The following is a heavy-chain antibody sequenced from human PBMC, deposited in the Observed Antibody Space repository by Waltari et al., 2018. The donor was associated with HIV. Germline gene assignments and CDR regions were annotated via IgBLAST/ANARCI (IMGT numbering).Heavy chain of an antibody. D-gene: IGHD6-19*01. CDR1: GGSFRGYY. J-gene: IGHJ4*02. Sequence: QVQLQESGPGLVKPSETLSLTCSVSGGSFRGYYWNWIRQTPGTGLEWIGSFYYTGTTNSNPSLMSRVTISGETSRNQFSLKLSSVTAADTAIDDGAREAGGSGWKFDYWGQGALVTVSS. V-gene: IGHV4-59*01. CDR3: AREAGGSGWKFDY. CDR2: FYYTGTT.